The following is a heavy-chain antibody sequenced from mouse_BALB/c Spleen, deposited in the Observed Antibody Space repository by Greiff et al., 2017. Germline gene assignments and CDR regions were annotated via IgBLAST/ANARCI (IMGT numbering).Heavy chain of an antibody. Sequence: EVKLVESGGGLVKPGGSLKLSCAASGFAFSSYDMSWVRQTPEKRLEWVAYISSGGGSTYYPDTVKGRFTISRDNAKNTLYLQMSSLKSEDTAMYYCARRTTAWFAYWGQGTLVTVSA. D-gene: IGHD2-12*01. J-gene: IGHJ3*01. CDR1: GFAFSSYD. V-gene: IGHV5-12-1*01. CDR3: ARRTTAWFAY. CDR2: ISSGGGST.